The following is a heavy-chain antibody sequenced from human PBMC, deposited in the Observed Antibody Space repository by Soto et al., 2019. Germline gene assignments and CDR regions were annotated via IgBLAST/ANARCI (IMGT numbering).Heavy chain of an antibody. CDR1: GFTFSSYG. Sequence: GGSLRLSCAASGFTFSSYGMHWVRQAPGKGLEWEAVISYDGSNKYYADSVKGRFTISRDSSKNTLYLEMNSLRPEDTAVYYCAKGEYYYGSGSPYYGMDVWGQGTTVTVSS. D-gene: IGHD3-10*01. CDR3: AKGEYYYGSGSPYYGMDV. CDR2: ISYDGSNK. V-gene: IGHV3-30*18. J-gene: IGHJ6*02.